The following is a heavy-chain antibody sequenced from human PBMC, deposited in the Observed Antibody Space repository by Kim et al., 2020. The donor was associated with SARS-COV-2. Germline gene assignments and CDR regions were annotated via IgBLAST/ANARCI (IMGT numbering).Heavy chain of an antibody. D-gene: IGHD5-12*01. V-gene: IGHV3-7*03. CDR3: ARDLDISY. J-gene: IGHJ4*02. Sequence: GREKCYVDSVKGRCTISRDNAENALYLQMTGLGGEDTAVYYCARDLDISYWGQGTLVTVSS. CDR2: GREK.